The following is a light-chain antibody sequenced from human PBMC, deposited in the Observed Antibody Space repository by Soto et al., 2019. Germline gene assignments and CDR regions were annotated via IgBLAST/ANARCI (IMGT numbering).Light chain of an antibody. CDR2: KAS. Sequence: DIQMTQSPSTLSGSVGDRVTITCRASQTISSWLAWYQQKPGKAPKLLIYKASTLKSGVPSRFSCSGSGTEFNLTISSLQPDDFATYYCQHYNSYSEAFRQGTKVELK. CDR3: QHYNSYSEA. CDR1: QTISSW. V-gene: IGKV1-5*03. J-gene: IGKJ1*01.